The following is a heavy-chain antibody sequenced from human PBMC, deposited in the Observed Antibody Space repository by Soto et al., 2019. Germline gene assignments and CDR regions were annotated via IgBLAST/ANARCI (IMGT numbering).Heavy chain of an antibody. J-gene: IGHJ4*02. CDR3: ARERFNRYYLDY. CDR2: IYYSGNT. CDR1: GGSISSGGYY. V-gene: IGHV4-31*03. Sequence: QVQLQESGPGLVKPSQTLSLTCTVSGGSISSGGYYWSWIRQHPGKGLEWIGYIYYSGNTYYNPSLKSRVTISVDTSKNQFSLKLSSVTAADTAVYYCARERFNRYYLDYWGQGTLVTVSS.